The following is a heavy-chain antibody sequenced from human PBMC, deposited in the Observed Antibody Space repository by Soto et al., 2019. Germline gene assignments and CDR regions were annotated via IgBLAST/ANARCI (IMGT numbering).Heavy chain of an antibody. CDR3: ARVGEDRVVTGNWYFDL. D-gene: IGHD2-21*02. Sequence: PSETLSLTCTVSGGSMSYYYWSWIRQPPGKGLEWIGYIYYSGSTNYNPSLKSRVTISIDTSKNQFSLKLISVTAADTAVYYCARVGEDRVVTGNWYFDLWSRGSLVTVS. J-gene: IGHJ2*01. CDR1: GGSMSYYY. CDR2: IYYSGST. V-gene: IGHV4-59*01.